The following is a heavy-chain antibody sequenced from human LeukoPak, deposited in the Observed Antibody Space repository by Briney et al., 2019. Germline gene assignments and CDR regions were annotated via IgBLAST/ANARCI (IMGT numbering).Heavy chain of an antibody. J-gene: IGHJ4*02. Sequence: ASVKVSCKASGYTFPSYGFSWVRQAPGQGLEWMGWMNAYNGYTNYAQKLQGGVTMTTDTSTSTVYMELRSLRSGDTAVYYCARAVHHYDILTGYFDYWGQGTLVTVSS. CDR1: GYTFPSYG. D-gene: IGHD3-9*01. CDR2: MNAYNGYT. V-gene: IGHV1-18*01. CDR3: ARAVHHYDILTGYFDY.